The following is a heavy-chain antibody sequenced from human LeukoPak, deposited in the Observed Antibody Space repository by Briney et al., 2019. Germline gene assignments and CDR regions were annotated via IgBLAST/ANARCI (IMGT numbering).Heavy chain of an antibody. Sequence: SETLSLTCAVYGGSFSSYYWSWIRQPPGKGLEWIGEINHSGSTNYNPSLKSRVTISVDTSKNQFSLKLSSVTAADTAVYYCARSFITRSIWFDPWGQGTLVTVSS. CDR1: GGSFSSYY. V-gene: IGHV4-34*01. CDR2: INHSGST. J-gene: IGHJ5*02. CDR3: ARSFITRSIWFDP. D-gene: IGHD3-22*01.